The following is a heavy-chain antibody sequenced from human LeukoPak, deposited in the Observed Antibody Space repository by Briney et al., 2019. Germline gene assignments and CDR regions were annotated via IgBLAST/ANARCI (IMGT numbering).Heavy chain of an antibody. V-gene: IGHV4-59*01. CDR1: GGSISSYY. Sequence: SETLSLTCTVSGGSISSYYWSWIRQPPGKGLEWIGYISYSGSTKHNPSLKSRVTISVDTSKNQFSLKLSSVTAADTAVYYCARDYGGKFDYWGQGTLVTVSS. CDR3: ARDYGGKFDY. D-gene: IGHD4-23*01. J-gene: IGHJ4*02. CDR2: ISYSGST.